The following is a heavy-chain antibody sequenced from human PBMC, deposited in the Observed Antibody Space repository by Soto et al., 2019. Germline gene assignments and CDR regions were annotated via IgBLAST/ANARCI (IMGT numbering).Heavy chain of an antibody. D-gene: IGHD2-21*02. CDR2: IYDSGTT. CDR1: GGSMSGYY. Sequence: QVQLQESGPGLEEASETLSLTCTVSGGSMSGYYWSWIRQPPGKGLEWIGFIYDSGTTNYNPSLKSRGAISIDTSKNQFSLKLTSVTAADTAVYYCARVSHIVVVPAIRGPFDIWGQVTMITVSS. V-gene: IGHV4-59*01. CDR3: ARVSHIVVVPAIRGPFDI. J-gene: IGHJ3*02.